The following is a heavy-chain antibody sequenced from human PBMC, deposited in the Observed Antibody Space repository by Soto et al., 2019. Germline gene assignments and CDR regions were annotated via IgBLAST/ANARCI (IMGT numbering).Heavy chain of an antibody. CDR2: ISAYNGNT. J-gene: IGHJ4*02. Sequence: APLKGSCKGAGYTLTSYGISWGRKANGQGLEWMGWISAYNGNTNYAQKLQGRVTMTTDTSTSTAYMELRSLRSDDTAVYYCARDPHPGYISGWSGFWGQGTLVTVSS. D-gene: IGHD6-19*01. CDR1: GYTLTSYG. CDR3: ARDPHPGYISGWSGF. V-gene: IGHV1-18*04.